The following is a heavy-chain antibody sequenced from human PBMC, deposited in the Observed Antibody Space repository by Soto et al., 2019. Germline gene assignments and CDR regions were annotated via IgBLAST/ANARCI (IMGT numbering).Heavy chain of an antibody. CDR1: GFTFSSYA. D-gene: IGHD1-20*01. CDR3: AKAGPLLYNWNPYYFDY. Sequence: EVQLLESGGGLVQPGGSLRLSCAAPGFTFSSYAMSWVRQAPGKGLEWVSAISGSGGSTYYADSVKGRFTISRDNSKNTLYLQMNSRRAEDTAVYYCAKAGPLLYNWNPYYFDYWGQGTLVTVSS. J-gene: IGHJ4*02. V-gene: IGHV3-23*01. CDR2: ISGSGGST.